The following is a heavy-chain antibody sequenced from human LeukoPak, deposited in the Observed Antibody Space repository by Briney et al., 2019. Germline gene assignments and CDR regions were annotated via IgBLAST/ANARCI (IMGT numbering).Heavy chain of an antibody. CDR3: ARDKGSSPYSYYYYYGMDV. D-gene: IGHD6-13*01. V-gene: IGHV1-69*04. J-gene: IGHJ6*02. CDR1: GGTFSSYT. Sequence: SAKVSCKASGGTFSSYTISWVRQAPGQGLEWMGRIIPILGIANYAQKFQGRVTITADKSTSTAYMELSSLRSEDTAVYYCARDKGSSPYSYYYYYGMDVWGQGTTVTVSS. CDR2: IIPILGIA.